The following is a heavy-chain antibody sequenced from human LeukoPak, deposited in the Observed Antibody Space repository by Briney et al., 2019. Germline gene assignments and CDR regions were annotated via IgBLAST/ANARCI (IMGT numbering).Heavy chain of an antibody. CDR3: ARSRKSIAARQGFDY. J-gene: IGHJ4*02. Sequence: ASVKVSCKASGYTFTSYYMHWVRQAPGQGLEWMGIINPSGGSTSYAQKFQGRVTMTRDTSTSTVYMELSSLRSEDTAVYYCARSRKSIAARQGFDYWGQGTLVTVSS. D-gene: IGHD6-6*01. CDR1: GYTFTSYY. V-gene: IGHV1-46*01. CDR2: INPSGGST.